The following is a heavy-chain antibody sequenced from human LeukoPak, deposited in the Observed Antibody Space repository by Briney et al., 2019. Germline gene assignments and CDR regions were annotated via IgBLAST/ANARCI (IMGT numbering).Heavy chain of an antibody. Sequence: GGSLRLSCVVPGLTVSRKFMNWVRQAPGKGLEWVSGIYDDGNTFYADSVKGRFSISRDTSRNTLSLQMSSLRAEDTAVYFCASCGDDCDPRETAWVDFLHWGQGTLVTVSS. CDR3: ASCGDDCDPRETAWVDFLH. V-gene: IGHV3-66*01. CDR1: GLTVSRKF. CDR2: IYDDGNT. J-gene: IGHJ1*01. D-gene: IGHD2-21*02.